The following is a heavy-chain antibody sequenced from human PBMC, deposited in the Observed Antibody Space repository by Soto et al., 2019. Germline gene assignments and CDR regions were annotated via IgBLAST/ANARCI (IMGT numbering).Heavy chain of an antibody. Sequence: SDTLSLTCTVSGGSISSGAYYWSWIRQHPGKGLEWIGYIYYSGSTYYNPSLTSRVTISIDTSKNQFSLKLSSVTAADTAVYYCGRFPYGGGDWFDPWGQGTLVTVSS. CDR2: IYYSGST. J-gene: IGHJ5*02. V-gene: IGHV4-31*03. CDR1: GGSISSGAYY. D-gene: IGHD3-10*01. CDR3: GRFPYGGGDWFDP.